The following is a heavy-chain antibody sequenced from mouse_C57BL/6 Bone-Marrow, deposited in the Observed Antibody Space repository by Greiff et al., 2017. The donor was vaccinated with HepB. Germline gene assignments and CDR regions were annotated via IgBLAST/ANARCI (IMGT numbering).Heavy chain of an antibody. D-gene: IGHD4-1*02. J-gene: IGHJ1*03. CDR2: IDPEDGET. V-gene: IGHV14-2*01. CDR1: GFNIKDYY. Sequence: EVKVVESGAELVKPGASVKLSCTASGFNIKDYYMHWVKQRTEQGLEWIGRIDPEDGETKYAPKFQGKATITAETSSNTAYLQLSSLTSEDTAVYYCARSNWGTYWYFDVWGTGTTVTVSS. CDR3: ARSNWGTYWYFDV.